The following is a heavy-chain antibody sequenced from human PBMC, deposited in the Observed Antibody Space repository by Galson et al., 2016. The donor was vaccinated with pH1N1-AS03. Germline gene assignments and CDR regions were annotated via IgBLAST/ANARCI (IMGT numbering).Heavy chain of an antibody. Sequence: QSGAEVKKPGESLKISCKASAYTFANYWIVWVRQMPGKGLEWMGIMYPANFDTRYSPSFQGHVTISADTSINTAYLQWSSLGASDTAMYYCARRISVTGRAVDSWGQGTLVTVSS. J-gene: IGHJ5*01. CDR3: ARRISVTGRAVDS. CDR2: MYPANFDT. D-gene: IGHD6-19*01. CDR1: AYTFANYW. V-gene: IGHV5-51*01.